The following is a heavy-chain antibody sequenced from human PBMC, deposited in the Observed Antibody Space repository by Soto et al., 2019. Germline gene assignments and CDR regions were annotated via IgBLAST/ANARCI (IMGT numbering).Heavy chain of an antibody. Sequence: SETLSLTCAVYGGSFSGYYWSWIRQPPGKGLEWIGEINHSGSTNYNPSLKSRVTISVDTSKNQFSLKLSSVTAADTAVYYCARGRGAVAGTVQHWGQGTLVTVSS. CDR1: GGSFSGYY. J-gene: IGHJ1*01. D-gene: IGHD6-19*01. CDR2: INHSGST. CDR3: ARGRGAVAGTVQH. V-gene: IGHV4-34*01.